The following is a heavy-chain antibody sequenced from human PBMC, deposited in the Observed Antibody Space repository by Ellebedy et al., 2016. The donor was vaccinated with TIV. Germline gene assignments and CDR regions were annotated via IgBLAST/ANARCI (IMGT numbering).Heavy chain of an antibody. V-gene: IGHV3-66*01. D-gene: IGHD3-22*01. CDR3: ARSSGDYDSSGYYPNWYFDL. CDR1: GFTVSSNY. CDR2: IYSGGST. J-gene: IGHJ2*01. Sequence: GGSLRLSCAASGFTVSSNYMSWVRQAPGKGLEWVSVIYSGGSTYYADSVKGRFTISRDNSKNTLYLQMNSLRAEGTAVYYCARSSGDYDSSGYYPNWYFDLWGRGTLVTVSS.